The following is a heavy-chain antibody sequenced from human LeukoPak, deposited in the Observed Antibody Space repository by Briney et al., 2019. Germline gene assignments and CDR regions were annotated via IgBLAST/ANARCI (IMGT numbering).Heavy chain of an antibody. J-gene: IGHJ4*02. Sequence: GGSLRLSCAASGFTVSSSYMSWVRQAPGKGLEWVSAISGSGGSTYYADSVKGRFTISRDNSKNTLYLQMNSLRAEDTAVYYCAKDPGYSYGYSFDYWGQGTLVTVSS. CDR1: GFTVSSSY. D-gene: IGHD5-18*01. V-gene: IGHV3-23*01. CDR3: AKDPGYSYGYSFDY. CDR2: ISGSGGST.